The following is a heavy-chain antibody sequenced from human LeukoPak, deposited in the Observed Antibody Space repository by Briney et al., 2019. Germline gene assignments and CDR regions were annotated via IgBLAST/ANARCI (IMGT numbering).Heavy chain of an antibody. CDR3: ARFGRDGYNFYFDY. CDR1: GGSISSHY. D-gene: IGHD5-24*01. Sequence: SETLSLTCTVSGGSISSHYWSWIRQPPGKGLEWIGYIYYSGSTNYNPSLKSRVTISVDTSKHQFSLKLSSVSAADTAVYYCARFGRDGYNFYFDYWGQGTLVTVSS. CDR2: IYYSGST. V-gene: IGHV4-59*11. J-gene: IGHJ4*02.